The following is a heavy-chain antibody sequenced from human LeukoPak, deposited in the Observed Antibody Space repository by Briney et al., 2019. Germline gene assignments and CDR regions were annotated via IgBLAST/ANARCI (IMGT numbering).Heavy chain of an antibody. CDR1: GFTFEDYA. CDR3: AKDLVWFGEFSATPSAAFDY. Sequence: GRSLRLSCAASGFTFEDYAMHWVRQAPGKGLEWVSGISWNSGSIGYADSVKGRFTISRDNAKNSLYLQMNSLRAEDTALYYCAKDLVWFGEFSATPSAAFDYWGQGTLVTVSS. D-gene: IGHD3-10*01. V-gene: IGHV3-9*01. CDR2: ISWNSGSI. J-gene: IGHJ4*02.